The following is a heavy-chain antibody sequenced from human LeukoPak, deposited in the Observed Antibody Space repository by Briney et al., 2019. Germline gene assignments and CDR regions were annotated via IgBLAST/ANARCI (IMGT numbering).Heavy chain of an antibody. J-gene: IGHJ6*03. D-gene: IGHD3-22*01. CDR3: ASMSGYYAPYYYYMDV. V-gene: IGHV4-61*02. Sequence: PSETLSLTCTVSGGSISSGSYYWSWIRQPAGKGLEWIGRIYTSGSTNYNPSLKSRVTISVDTSKNQFSLKLSSVTAADTAVYYCASMSGYYAPYYYYMDVWGKGTTVTVSS. CDR1: GGSISSGSYY. CDR2: IYTSGST.